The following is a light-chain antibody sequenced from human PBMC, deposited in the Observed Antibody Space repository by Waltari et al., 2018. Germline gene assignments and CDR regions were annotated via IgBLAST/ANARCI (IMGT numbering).Light chain of an antibody. CDR2: RNN. J-gene: IGLJ3*02. Sequence: QSVLTQPPSASGTPGQRATISCSGSSSNIGSNYLYWYQQLPGAAPKLLIYRNNQRPSGVPDRFAGSKSGTSASLAISGLRSEDEADDYCAAWDDSLSGRVFGGGTKLTVL. V-gene: IGLV1-47*01. CDR3: AAWDDSLSGRV. CDR1: SSNIGSNY.